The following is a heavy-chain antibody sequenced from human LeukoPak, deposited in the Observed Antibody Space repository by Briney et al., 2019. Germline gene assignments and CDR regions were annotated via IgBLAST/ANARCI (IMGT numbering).Heavy chain of an antibody. CDR2: IKQDGSEK. Sequence: GGSLRLSCAASGFTFSDYYMSWVRQAPGKGLEWVANIKQDGSEKYYVDSVKGRFTISRDNAENSLYLQMNSLRAEDTAVYYCARGPLEVVPAAMNWFDPWGQGTLVTVSS. V-gene: IGHV3-7*01. CDR3: ARGPLEVVPAAMNWFDP. D-gene: IGHD2-2*01. CDR1: GFTFSDYY. J-gene: IGHJ5*02.